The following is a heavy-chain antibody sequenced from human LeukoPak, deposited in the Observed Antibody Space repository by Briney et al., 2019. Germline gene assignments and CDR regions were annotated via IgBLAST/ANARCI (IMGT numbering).Heavy chain of an antibody. D-gene: IGHD2-21*01. V-gene: IGHV3-23*01. CDR2: ISGSGGST. J-gene: IGHJ4*02. CDR3: AKSKRSPIVVVIEYYFDY. CDR1: GFTFSDYY. Sequence: GGSLRLSCAASGFTFSDYYMSWIRQAPGKGLEWVSAISGSGGSTYYADSVKGRFTISRDNSKNTLYLQMNSLRAEDTAVYYCAKSKRSPIVVVIEYYFDYWGQGTLVTVSS.